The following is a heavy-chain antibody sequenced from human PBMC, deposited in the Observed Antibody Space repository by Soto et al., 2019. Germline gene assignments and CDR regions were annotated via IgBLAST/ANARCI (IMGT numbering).Heavy chain of an antibody. V-gene: IGHV3-30*03. CDR2: ISRDGGTK. CDR1: GFTVSSYG. J-gene: IGHJ4*02. CDR3: TGEVASGY. Sequence: QVQLVESGGGVVHPRRSLRLSGAASGFTVSSYGMHWVRQAPGKGLEWVAVISRDGGTKYYADSVKGRFTISRDNSRNTLFLEMNSLRGDDMAVYYCTGEVASGYWGQGTLVTVSS. D-gene: IGHD2-8*02.